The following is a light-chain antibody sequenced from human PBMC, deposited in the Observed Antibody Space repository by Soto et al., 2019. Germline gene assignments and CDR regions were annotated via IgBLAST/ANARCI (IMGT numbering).Light chain of an antibody. V-gene: IGLV2-14*01. CDR3: SSHSTSIAWV. Sequence: QSVLTQSASVSGSPGQSITISCTGTDNDVGGYDFVSWYQQHPGRAPKLLIHQVTIRLSGISSRLSGSKSGNTASLTITGHQPEVEAMYFCSSHSTSIAWVCGGGAQLT. CDR2: QVT. J-gene: IGLJ3*02. CDR1: DNDVGGYDF.